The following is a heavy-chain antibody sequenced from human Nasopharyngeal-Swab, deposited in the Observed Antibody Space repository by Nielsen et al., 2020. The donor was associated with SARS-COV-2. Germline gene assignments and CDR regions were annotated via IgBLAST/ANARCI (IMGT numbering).Heavy chain of an antibody. V-gene: IGHV4-61*02. CDR2: IYASGNT. CDR3: VRSWEYTEAAFDI. D-gene: IGHD6-6*01. CDR1: GVSISSGSHY. J-gene: IGHJ3*02. Sequence: SETLSLTCSVSGVSISSGSHYWSWIRQPAGKGLEWIGRIYASGNTNYNPSLKSRVTISVDTSKHQFSLNLSSVTAADTAVYYCVRSWEYTEAAFDIWGQGTLVTVSS.